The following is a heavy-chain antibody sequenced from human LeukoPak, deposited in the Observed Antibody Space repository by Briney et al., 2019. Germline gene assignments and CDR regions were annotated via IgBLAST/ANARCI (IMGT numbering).Heavy chain of an antibody. CDR2: IDNDGTRT. V-gene: IGHV3-74*01. D-gene: IGHD6-19*01. J-gene: IGHJ4*02. Sequence: PGRSLRLSCAASGFTFNNYWMHWVRQAPGKGLVWVSYIDNDGTRTNYADSVKGRFTISRDNAKNTLYVQINSLTAEDTAVYYCVRINGWPDYWGLGTLVTVSS. CDR3: VRINGWPDY. CDR1: GFTFNNYW.